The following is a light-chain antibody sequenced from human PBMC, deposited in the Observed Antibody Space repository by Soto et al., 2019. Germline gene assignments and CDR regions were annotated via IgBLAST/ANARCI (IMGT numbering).Light chain of an antibody. J-gene: IGKJ5*01. Sequence: DIQTTQSPSSLSASVGDRVTITCRASQGISNYLAWYQQKPGKVPKLLMYAASTLQSGVPSRFSGSGSGTEFTLPISSLQPEDVATYYCQKYNSSPLTFGQGTRLEIK. CDR3: QKYNSSPLT. V-gene: IGKV1-27*01. CDR2: AAS. CDR1: QGISNY.